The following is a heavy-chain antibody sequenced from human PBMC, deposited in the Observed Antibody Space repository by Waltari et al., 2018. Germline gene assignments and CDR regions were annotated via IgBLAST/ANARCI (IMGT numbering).Heavy chain of an antibody. Sequence: QVQLVQSGAEVKKPGSSVKVFCKSSGGTFSSYAISWVRQAPGQGLEWMGGILPIVGTANYAQKFQDRVTITADESTSTAYMELSSLRSEDTAVYYCASDSSSSALPSVEWGQGTLVTVSS. CDR3: ASDSSSSALPSVE. CDR1: GGTFSSYA. D-gene: IGHD6-6*01. J-gene: IGHJ4*02. CDR2: ILPIVGTA. V-gene: IGHV1-69*01.